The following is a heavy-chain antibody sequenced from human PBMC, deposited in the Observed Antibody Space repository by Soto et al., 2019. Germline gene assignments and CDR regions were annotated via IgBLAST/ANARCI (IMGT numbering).Heavy chain of an antibody. CDR1: GFSLTTGGVG. CDR2: LYWNTEK. J-gene: IGHJ6*02. D-gene: IGHD3-16*01. V-gene: IGHV2-5*01. CDR3: AHRLTGHGMAV. Sequence: QITLKESGPTLVKPTQTLTLTCTFSGFSLTTGGVGVGWFRQPPGKALEWLADLYWNTEKNHSSSLRGRLIIAKDTSRDQVFLTVTNVDPTDTATYYRAHRLTGHGMAVWGQGTTVTVSS.